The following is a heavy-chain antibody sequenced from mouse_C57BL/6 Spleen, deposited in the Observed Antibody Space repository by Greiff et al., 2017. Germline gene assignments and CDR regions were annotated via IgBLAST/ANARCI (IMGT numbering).Heavy chain of an antibody. Sequence: DVMLVESGGGLVKPGGSLKLSCAASGFTFSDYGMHWVRQAPEKGLEWVAYISSGSSTIYYADTVKGRFTISRDNAKNTLFLQMTSLRSEDTAMYYCARDRAGRRYFDYWGQGTTLTVSS. CDR3: ARDRAGRRYFDY. J-gene: IGHJ2*01. CDR1: GFTFSDYG. CDR2: ISSGSSTI. D-gene: IGHD3-3*01. V-gene: IGHV5-17*01.